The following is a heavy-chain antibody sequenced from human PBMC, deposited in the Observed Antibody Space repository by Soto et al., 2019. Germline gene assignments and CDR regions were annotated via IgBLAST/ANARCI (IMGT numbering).Heavy chain of an antibody. CDR3: GRGVTWFDY. V-gene: IGHV4-59*01. J-gene: IGHJ4*02. CDR2: IYYSGST. CDR1: GGSISSYY. Sequence: SETLSLTCTVSGGSISSYYWSWIRQPPGKGLEWIGYIYYSGSTNYNPSLKSRVTISVDTSKNQFSLKLSSVTAADTAVYYCGRGVTWFDYWGQGTLVTVSS.